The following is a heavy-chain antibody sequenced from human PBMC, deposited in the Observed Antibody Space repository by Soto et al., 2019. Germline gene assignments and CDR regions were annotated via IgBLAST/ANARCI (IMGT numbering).Heavy chain of an antibody. D-gene: IGHD2-15*01. J-gene: IGHJ6*02. CDR2: ISDDGSNQ. CDR1: GFIFSAYG. CDR3: AKDLSSPNYGLED. V-gene: IGHV3-30*18. Sequence: PGGSLRLSCAASGFIFSAYGMHLVRQAPGKGLEWVAFISDDGSNQHYVDSVKGRFTISRDNAKEMLYLQMNSLTAEDTAVFYCAKDLSSPNYGLEDWGEGTTVTVSS.